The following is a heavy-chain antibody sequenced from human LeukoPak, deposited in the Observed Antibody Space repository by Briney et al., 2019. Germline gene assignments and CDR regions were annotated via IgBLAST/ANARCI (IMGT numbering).Heavy chain of an antibody. J-gene: IGHJ4*02. Sequence: ASVTVSCKASGGTFSSYAISWVRQAPGQGLEWMGGIIPIFGTANYAQKFQGRVTITADESTSTAYMELSSLRSEDTAVYYCASTSLEGRPYYYDSSGYLRGFDYWGQGTLVTVSS. V-gene: IGHV1-69*13. CDR2: IIPIFGTA. CDR1: GGTFSSYA. D-gene: IGHD3-22*01. CDR3: ASTSLEGRPYYYDSSGYLRGFDY.